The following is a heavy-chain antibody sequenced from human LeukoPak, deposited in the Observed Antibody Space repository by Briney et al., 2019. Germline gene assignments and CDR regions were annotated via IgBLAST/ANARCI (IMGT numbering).Heavy chain of an antibody. CDR1: GFTFSSYW. D-gene: IGHD2-8*01. CDR3: ARDSRMDYFDY. J-gene: IGHJ4*02. V-gene: IGHV3-7*01. CDR2: IKQDGSEK. Sequence: PGRSLRLSCAASGFTFSSYWMSWVRQAPGKGLEWVANIKQDGSEKYYVDSVKGRFTISRDNAKNSLYLQMNSLRAEDTAVYYCARDSRMDYFDYWGQGTLVTVSS.